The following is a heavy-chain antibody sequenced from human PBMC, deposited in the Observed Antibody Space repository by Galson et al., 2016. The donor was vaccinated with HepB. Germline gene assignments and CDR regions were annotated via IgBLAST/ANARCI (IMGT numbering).Heavy chain of an antibody. J-gene: IGHJ4*02. CDR2: ISYDGSKK. V-gene: IGHV3-30-3*01. CDR3: ARDIGDFWSGYSPHFDY. Sequence: SLRLSCAASGFSFSAYPLHWVRQAPGKGLEWVAVISYDGSKKYNADSVKGRFTISRDNSKNTLYLQMNSLRAEDTAVYYCARDIGDFWSGYSPHFDYWGQGTLVTVSS. D-gene: IGHD3-3*01. CDR1: GFSFSAYP.